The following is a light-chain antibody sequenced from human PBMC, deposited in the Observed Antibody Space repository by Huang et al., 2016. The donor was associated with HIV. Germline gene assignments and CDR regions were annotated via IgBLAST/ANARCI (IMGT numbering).Light chain of an antibody. Sequence: EILLTQSPATLSVSPGERVTLSSRASQSISNNLAGYQQKTGQAPRLLIYGASTRAPSIPARFSGSASVTEFTLTVSSLQSEDFAVYYCQQYHNWPPYTFGQGTKLEI. V-gene: IGKV3-15*01. J-gene: IGKJ2*01. CDR2: GAS. CDR1: QSISNN. CDR3: QQYHNWPPYT.